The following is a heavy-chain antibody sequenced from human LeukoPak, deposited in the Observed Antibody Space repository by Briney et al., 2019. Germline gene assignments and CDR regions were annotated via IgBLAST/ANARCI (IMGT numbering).Heavy chain of an antibody. CDR1: GYTFTGYY. D-gene: IGHD3-10*01. CDR3: ARDLFNYYGSATLDY. CDR2: INPNSGGT. V-gene: IGHV1-2*06. J-gene: IGHJ4*02. Sequence: GSVKVSCKASGYTFTGYYMHWVRQAPGQGLEWMGRINPNSGGTDYAQKFQGRVTMTRDTSISPAYMELSRLRSDDAAVYYCARDLFNYYGSATLDYWGQGTLVTVSS.